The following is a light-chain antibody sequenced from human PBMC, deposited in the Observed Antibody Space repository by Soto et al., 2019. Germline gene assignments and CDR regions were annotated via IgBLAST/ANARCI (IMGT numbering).Light chain of an antibody. CDR3: NSYRTVSTYV. CDR2: DVG. CDR1: SSDIGGDNF. Sequence: QSALTQPASVSGSPGQSITIACTGTSSDIGGDNFVSWYQQHPGKAPKLLIYDVGNRPSGVSNRFSGSKSGNTASLTISGRQAEDEAHYYCNSYRTVSTYVFGTGTKLTVL. J-gene: IGLJ1*01. V-gene: IGLV2-14*01.